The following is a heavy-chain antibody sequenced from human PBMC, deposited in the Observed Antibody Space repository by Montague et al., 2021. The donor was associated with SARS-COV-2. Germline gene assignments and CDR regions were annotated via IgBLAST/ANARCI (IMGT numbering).Heavy chain of an antibody. V-gene: IGHV4-34*01. Sequence: SETLSLTCAVYGGSFSGHYWSRIRQPPGKGLEWIGEINNSGSTNYNPSLKSRVTISVDTSKNQFSLKLHSMTAADTAVYYCARGRIEVSMIVVVLTGASYYMDVWGKGTTVTVSS. D-gene: IGHD3-22*01. J-gene: IGHJ6*03. CDR1: GGSFSGHY. CDR3: ARGRIEVSMIVVVLTGASYYMDV. CDR2: INNSGST.